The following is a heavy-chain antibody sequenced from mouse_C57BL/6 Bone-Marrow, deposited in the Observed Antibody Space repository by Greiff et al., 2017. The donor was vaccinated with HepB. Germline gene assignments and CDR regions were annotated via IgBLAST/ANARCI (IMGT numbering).Heavy chain of an antibody. CDR1: GFTFSDYG. V-gene: IGHV5-17*01. D-gene: IGHD3-2*02. CDR3: ARVGLRAQATLFDY. J-gene: IGHJ2*01. Sequence: DVKLVESGGGLVKPGGSLKLSCAASGFTFSDYGMHWVRQAPEKGLEWVAYISSGSSTIYYADTVKGRFTIPRDKATNTLFLQMTSLRSEDTAMYYCARVGLRAQATLFDYWGQGTTLTVSS. CDR2: ISSGSSTI.